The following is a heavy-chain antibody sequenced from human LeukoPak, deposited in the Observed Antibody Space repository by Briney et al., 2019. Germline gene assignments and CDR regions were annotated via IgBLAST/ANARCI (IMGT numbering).Heavy chain of an antibody. CDR3: AKEGGFDYGDYVDPGDY. CDR1: GFTLSSYA. Sequence: GGSLRLSCAASGFTLSSYAMSWVRQAPGKGLEWVSAISGSGGSTYYADSVKGRFTISRDNSKNTLYLQMNSLRAEDTAVYYCAKEGGFDYGDYVDPGDYWGQGTLVTVSS. J-gene: IGHJ4*02. D-gene: IGHD4-17*01. CDR2: ISGSGGST. V-gene: IGHV3-23*01.